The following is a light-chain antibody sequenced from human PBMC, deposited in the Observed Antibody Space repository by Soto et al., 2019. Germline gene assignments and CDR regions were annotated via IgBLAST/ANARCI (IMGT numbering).Light chain of an antibody. Sequence: DIQVTQSPSSLSASVGDRVTITCRASQSISSYLNWYQQKPGKDPKLLIYAASSLQSGVPSSFSGSGSGTDFTLTISSLQPEDFATYYCQQSYITPPITFGQGTRLEIK. CDR1: QSISSY. V-gene: IGKV1-39*01. J-gene: IGKJ5*01. CDR3: QQSYITPPIT. CDR2: AAS.